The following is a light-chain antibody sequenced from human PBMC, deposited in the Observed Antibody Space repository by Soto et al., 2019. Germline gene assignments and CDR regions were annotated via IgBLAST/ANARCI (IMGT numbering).Light chain of an antibody. CDR3: QQRSNWL. CDR2: DAS. Sequence: ETVLTQSPATLSLSPGERATLSCRASQSVSRYLAWYQQKPGQAPRLLIYDASNRATGIPARFSGSGSGTDFTLTISSLEPEDFAVYYCQQRSNWLLGPGTKVDIK. V-gene: IGKV3-11*01. CDR1: QSVSRY. J-gene: IGKJ3*01.